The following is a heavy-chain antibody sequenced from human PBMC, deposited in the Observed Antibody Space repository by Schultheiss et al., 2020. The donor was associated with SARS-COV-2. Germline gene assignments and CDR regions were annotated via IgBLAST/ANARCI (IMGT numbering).Heavy chain of an antibody. CDR2: ISGGGINT. Sequence: GGSLRPSCAASGFIFSSYAMSWVRQAPGKGLEWVSDIISGGGINTYYADSVKGRFTISRDNSKNTLYLQMNSLRTDDSAIYYCASSHARYSESFYWFDPWGAGALVTVSS. CDR3: ASSHARYSESFYWFDP. V-gene: IGHV3-23*01. D-gene: IGHD1-26*01. CDR1: GFIFSSYA. J-gene: IGHJ5*02.